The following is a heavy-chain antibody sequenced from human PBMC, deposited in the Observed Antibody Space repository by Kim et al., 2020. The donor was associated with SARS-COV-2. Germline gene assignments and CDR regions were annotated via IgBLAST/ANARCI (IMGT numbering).Heavy chain of an antibody. D-gene: IGHD4-17*01. CDR3: AGGSTTPLNWFDP. V-gene: IGHV4-59*13. CDR1: GGSISSYY. CDR2: IFYSGST. J-gene: IGHJ5*02. Sequence: SETLSLTCTVSGGSISSYYWRWIRQPPGKGLEWIGHIFYSGSTNSNPSLKSRITISVDTSKNKLSLKLSPVTAADTAVSYCAGGSTTPLNWFDPWGQGTLVTVSS.